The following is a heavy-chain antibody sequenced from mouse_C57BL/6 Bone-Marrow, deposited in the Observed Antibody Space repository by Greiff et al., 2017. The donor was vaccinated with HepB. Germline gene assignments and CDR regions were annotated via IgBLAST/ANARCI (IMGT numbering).Heavy chain of an antibody. CDR3: ARYYPLPYFDY. CDR1: GFTFSDYY. D-gene: IGHD1-1*01. Sequence: EVKLVESEGGLVQPGGSMKLSCTASGFTFSDYYMAWVRQVPEKGLEWVANINYDGSSTYYLDSLKSRFIISRDNAKNILYLQISSLNSEDTATYYCARYYPLPYFDYWGQGTTLTVSS. V-gene: IGHV5-16*01. CDR2: INYDGSST. J-gene: IGHJ2*01.